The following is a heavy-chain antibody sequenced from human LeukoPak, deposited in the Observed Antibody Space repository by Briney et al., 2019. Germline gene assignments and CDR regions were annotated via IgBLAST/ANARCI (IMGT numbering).Heavy chain of an antibody. Sequence: GGSLRLSCAASGFTFSSYSMSWVRQAPGKGLEWVSSISSSSSYIYYADSVKGRFTISRDNAKNSLYLQMNSLRAEDTAVYYCAVGAVADEGAFDIWGQGAMVTVSS. D-gene: IGHD6-19*01. V-gene: IGHV3-21*01. J-gene: IGHJ3*02. CDR3: AVGAVADEGAFDI. CDR2: ISSSSSYI. CDR1: GFTFSSYS.